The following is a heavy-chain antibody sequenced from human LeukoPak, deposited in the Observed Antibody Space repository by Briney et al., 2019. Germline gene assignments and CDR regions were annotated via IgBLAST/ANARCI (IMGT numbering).Heavy chain of an antibody. J-gene: IGHJ4*02. CDR2: INHSGST. Sequence: PSETLSLTCAVYGGSFSGYYWSWIRQPPGKGLEWIGEINHSGSTNYNPSLKSRITMSVDMSKNQFSLKLSSVTAADTAVYYCARDLGTGSHYPFEFWGQGTLVTVSS. V-gene: IGHV4-34*10. D-gene: IGHD1-26*01. CDR3: ARDLGTGSHYPFEF. CDR1: GGSFSGYY.